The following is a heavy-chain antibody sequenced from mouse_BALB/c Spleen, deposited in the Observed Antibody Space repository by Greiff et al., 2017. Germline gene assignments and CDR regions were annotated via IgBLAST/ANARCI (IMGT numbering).Heavy chain of an antibody. Sequence: EVQLVESGAELVKPGASVKLSCTASGFNIKDTYMHWVKQRPEQGLEWIGRIDPANGNTKYDPKFQGKATITADTSSNTAYLQLSSLTSEDTAVYYCAARATEIMDYWGQGTSVTVSS. V-gene: IGHV14-3*02. J-gene: IGHJ4*01. CDR1: GFNIKDTY. CDR3: AARATEIMDY. CDR2: IDPANGNT. D-gene: IGHD3-1*01.